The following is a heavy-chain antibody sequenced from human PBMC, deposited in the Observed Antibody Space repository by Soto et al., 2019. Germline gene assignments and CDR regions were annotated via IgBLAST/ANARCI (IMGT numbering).Heavy chain of an antibody. CDR1: GGTFSSYA. CDR2: IIPIFGTA. J-gene: IGHJ6*02. Sequence: QVQLVQSGAEVKKPGSSVKVSCKASGGTFSSYAISWVRQAPGQGLEWMGGIIPIFGTANYAQKFQGRVTITADESTSTAYMELSSLRSEDTAVYYCARAVTTRFEDRWAEKGASYYYYYGMDVWGQGTTVTVSS. D-gene: IGHD3-10*01. V-gene: IGHV1-69*01. CDR3: ARAVTTRFEDRWAEKGASYYYYYGMDV.